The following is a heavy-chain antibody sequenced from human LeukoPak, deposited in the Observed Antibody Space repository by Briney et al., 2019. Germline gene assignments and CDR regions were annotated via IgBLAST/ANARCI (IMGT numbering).Heavy chain of an antibody. CDR3: AREARFGEDYYYYMDV. J-gene: IGHJ6*03. V-gene: IGHV1-69*13. D-gene: IGHD3-10*01. CDR1: GYTFTSYG. CDR2: IIPIFGTA. Sequence: ASVKVSCKASGYTFTSYGISWVRQAPGQGLEWMGGIIPIFGTANYAQKFQGRVTITADESTSTAYMELSSLRSEDTAVYYCAREARFGEDYYYYMDVWGKGTTVTVSS.